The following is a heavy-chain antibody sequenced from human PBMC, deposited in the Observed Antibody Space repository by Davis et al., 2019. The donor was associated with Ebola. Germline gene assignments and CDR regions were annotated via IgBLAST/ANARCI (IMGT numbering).Heavy chain of an antibody. CDR2: IWYDGSNK. V-gene: IGHV3-33*01. D-gene: IGHD6-13*01. CDR3: ARGTYSSSPGWVKRNWFDP. CDR1: GFTFSSYG. J-gene: IGHJ5*02. Sequence: GESLKISCAASGFTFSSYGMHWVRQAPGKGLEWVAVIWYDGSNKYYADSVKGRFTISRDNSKNTLYLQMNSLRAEDTAVYYCARGTYSSSPGWVKRNWFDPWGQGTLVTVSS.